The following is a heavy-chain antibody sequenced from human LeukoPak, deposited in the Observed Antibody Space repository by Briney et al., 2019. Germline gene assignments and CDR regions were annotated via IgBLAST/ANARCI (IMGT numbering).Heavy chain of an antibody. J-gene: IGHJ6*02. CDR3: ARHKGPGSYYYYYGMDV. Sequence: SETLSLTCTVSGGSISSSSFYWGWIRQPPGKGLEWIGSIYYSGSTYFNPSLKSRVTISVDTSKNQFYLKLSSVTAADTDVYYCARHKGPGSYYYYYGMDVWGQGTTVTVSS. CDR2: IYYSGST. V-gene: IGHV4-39*01. CDR1: GGSISSSSFY.